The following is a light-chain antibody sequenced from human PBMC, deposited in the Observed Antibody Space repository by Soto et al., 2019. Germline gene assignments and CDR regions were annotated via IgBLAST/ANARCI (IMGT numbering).Light chain of an antibody. CDR1: QSISNS. V-gene: IGKV3-15*01. J-gene: IGKJ2*01. CDR3: RQYNNWPPRT. CDR2: GAS. Sequence: EIVMTQSPASLSVSPGETATLSCRASQSISNSLAWYQQKPGQAPSLLIYGASTRATGISARFSGSGSGTEFTLTISSLQSEDSSLYYCRQYNNWPPRTFGQGTKLEIK.